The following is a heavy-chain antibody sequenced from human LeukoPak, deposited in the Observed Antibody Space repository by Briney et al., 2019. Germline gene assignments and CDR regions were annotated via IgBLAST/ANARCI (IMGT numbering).Heavy chain of an antibody. CDR2: INWNGDTI. D-gene: IGHD3-22*01. V-gene: IGHV3-20*04. J-gene: IGHJ4*02. CDR1: GFTFDDYG. CDR3: AREGMYYYDSSGYYYDY. Sequence: GGSLRLSCAASGFTFDDYGMTWVRHAPGKGLEWVSGINWNGDTIGYADSVKGRFTISRDNAKNSLYLQMNSLRAEDTAVYYCAREGMYYYDSSGYYYDYWGQGTLVTVSS.